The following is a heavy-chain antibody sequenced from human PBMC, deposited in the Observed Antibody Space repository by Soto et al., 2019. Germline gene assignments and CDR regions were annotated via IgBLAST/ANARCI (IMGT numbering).Heavy chain of an antibody. J-gene: IGHJ6*02. CDR3: TSSAMDHYYYGMDV. CDR2: IIPIFGTA. CDR1: GGTFSSYA. V-gene: IGHV1-69*12. Sequence: QVQLVQSGAEVKKPGSSVKVSCKSSGGTFSSYAISWVRQAPGQGLEWMGGIIPIFGTADYAQKFQGRVTITADESTSTAYMELSSLRSEDTAVYYCTSSAMDHYYYGMDVWGQGTTVTVSS. D-gene: IGHD5-18*01.